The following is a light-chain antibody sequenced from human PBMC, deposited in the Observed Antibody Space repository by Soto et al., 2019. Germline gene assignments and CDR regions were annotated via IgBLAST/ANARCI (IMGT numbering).Light chain of an antibody. J-gene: IGLJ3*02. CDR3: CSYAGSSTGV. V-gene: IGLV2-23*01. CDR1: SSDVGSYNF. Sequence: QSALTQPASVSGSPGQSFTISCTGTSSDVGSYNFVSWYQQHPGKAPKLMIYEGSKRPSGVSNRFSGSKSGNTASLTISGLQAEDEADYYCCSYAGSSTGVFGGGTKLTVL. CDR2: EGS.